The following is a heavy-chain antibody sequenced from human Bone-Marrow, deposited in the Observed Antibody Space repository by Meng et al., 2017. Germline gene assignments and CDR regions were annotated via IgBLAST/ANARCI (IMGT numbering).Heavy chain of an antibody. CDR2: IYSGGST. Sequence: GESLKISCAASGFTVSSNYMSWVRQAPGKGLEWVSVIYSGGSTYYADSVKGRFTISRDNYKNTLYLQMNSLRAEDTAVYYCARGSGYHTTEYFQNWGQGTMVTVSS. J-gene: IGHJ1*01. CDR1: GFTVSSNY. V-gene: IGHV3-66*02. CDR3: ARGSGYHTTEYFQN. D-gene: IGHD3-22*01.